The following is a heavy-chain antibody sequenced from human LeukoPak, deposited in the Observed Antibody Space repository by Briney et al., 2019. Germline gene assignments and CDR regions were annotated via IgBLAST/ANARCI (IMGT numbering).Heavy chain of an antibody. V-gene: IGHV3-23*01. CDR3: AKGSGYYSEYFQN. CDR1: GFTFTSYA. CDR2: ISGSGGST. D-gene: IGHD3-22*01. J-gene: IGHJ1*01. Sequence: GGSLRLSYAASGFTFTSYAISWVRQAPGKGLEWVSAISGSGGSTYYADSVKGRFTISRDNSKNTLYLQMNSLRAEDTAVYYCAKGSGYYSEYFQNWGQGTLVTVSS.